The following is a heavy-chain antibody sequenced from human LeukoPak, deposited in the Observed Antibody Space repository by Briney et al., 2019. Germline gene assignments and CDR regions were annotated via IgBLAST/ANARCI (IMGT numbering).Heavy chain of an antibody. D-gene: IGHD5-24*01. CDR2: LYPGVST. Sequence: SETLSLTCTVSGGPIYSYYWSWIRQTAGKGLEWIGRLYPGVSTNYNPSLKSRVTMSVDTSKNQFALKLSSVTAADTAVYYCARQGLKGAKEWLQFGYFDYWGQGTLVTVSS. J-gene: IGHJ4*02. V-gene: IGHV4-4*07. CDR3: ARQGLKGAKEWLQFGYFDY. CDR1: GGPIYSYY.